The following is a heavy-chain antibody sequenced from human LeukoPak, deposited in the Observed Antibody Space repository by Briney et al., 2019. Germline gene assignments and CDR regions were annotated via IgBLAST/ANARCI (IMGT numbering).Heavy chain of an antibody. CDR2: IDPSDSYT. CDR1: GYSFTNFW. V-gene: IGHV5-10-1*01. J-gene: IGHJ4*02. CDR3: TRQHSGYDSDFDY. Sequence: GESLKISCKGSGYSFTNFWIGWLRQMPGKGLEWMGTIDPSDSYTNYSPSFQGHVTISADKSITTTYLQWSSLKASDIAMYYCTRQHSGYDSDFDYWGQGTLVTVSS. D-gene: IGHD5-12*01.